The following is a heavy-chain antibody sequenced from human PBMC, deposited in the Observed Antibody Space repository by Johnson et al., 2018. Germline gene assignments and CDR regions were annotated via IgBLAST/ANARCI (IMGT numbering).Heavy chain of an antibody. Sequence: VQLVESGGGLVQPGRSLRLSCVASGFIFNDYAMHWVRQAPGKGLELVSGLSWNSGTIDYGDSVKGRFSLSRDNAKNYLYLQMNSLRPEATAFYYCAKDIGAGGAGGAFDIRGQGTMVTVSS. J-gene: IGHJ3*02. CDR1: GFIFNDYA. CDR3: AKDIGAGGAGGAFDI. D-gene: IGHD6-13*01. V-gene: IGHV3-9*01. CDR2: LSWNSGTI.